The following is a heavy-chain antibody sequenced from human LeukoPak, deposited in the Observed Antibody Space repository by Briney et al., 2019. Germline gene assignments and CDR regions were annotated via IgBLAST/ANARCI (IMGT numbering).Heavy chain of an antibody. Sequence: SVKVSCKASGGTFSSYAISWVRQAPGQGLEWMERIIPILGIANYAQKFQGRVTITADKSTSTAYMELSSLRSEDTAVYYCARDDYDPSYYYYYGMDVWGQGTTVTVSS. D-gene: IGHD4-17*01. CDR1: GGTFSSYA. V-gene: IGHV1-69*04. J-gene: IGHJ6*02. CDR2: IIPILGIA. CDR3: ARDDYDPSYYYYYGMDV.